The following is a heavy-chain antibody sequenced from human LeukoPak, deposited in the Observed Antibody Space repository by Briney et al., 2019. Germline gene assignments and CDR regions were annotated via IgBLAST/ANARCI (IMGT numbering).Heavy chain of an antibody. Sequence: PGGSLRLSCEASGFAFNTYAIHWVRQAPGKGLEWVVVISYDGRLKYYSDSVRGRLTISRDNSKNTVYLQMNSLRAEDTAVYYCAREPTYSSSWYTTCDFWGQGTLVTVSS. CDR3: AREPTYSSSWYTTCDF. J-gene: IGHJ4*02. D-gene: IGHD6-13*01. CDR2: ISYDGRLK. V-gene: IGHV3-30*04. CDR1: GFAFNTYA.